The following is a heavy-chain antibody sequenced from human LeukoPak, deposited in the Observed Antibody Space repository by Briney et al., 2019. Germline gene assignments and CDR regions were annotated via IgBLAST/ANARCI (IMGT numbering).Heavy chain of an antibody. CDR3: ARIPSVTYSIVHFDY. D-gene: IGHD2-21*01. V-gene: IGHV1-18*01. J-gene: IGHJ4*02. CDR1: GYTFTSYG. CDR2: ISAYNGNT. Sequence: SVKVSCKASGYTFTSYGISWVRQAPGQGLEWMGWISAYNGNTNYAQKLQGRVTMTTDTSTSTAYMELRSLRSDDTAVYYCARIPSVTYSIVHFDYWGQGALVTVSS.